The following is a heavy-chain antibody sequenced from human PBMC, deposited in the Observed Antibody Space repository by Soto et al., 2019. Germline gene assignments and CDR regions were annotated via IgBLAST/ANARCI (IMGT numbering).Heavy chain of an antibody. J-gene: IGHJ5*02. V-gene: IGHV1-69*02. CDR1: GGTFINYT. D-gene: IGHD3-9*01. Sequence: QVQLVQSGAEVKKPGSSVKVSCKASGGTFINYTISWVRQAPGQGLEWMGRIIPILGIANYAQKFQGRVTITAAKSTSTAYMELSSLRSEATAVYYCATELRYFDWLFPNNWFDPWGQGTLVTVSS. CDR2: IIPILGIA. CDR3: ATELRYFDWLFPNNWFDP.